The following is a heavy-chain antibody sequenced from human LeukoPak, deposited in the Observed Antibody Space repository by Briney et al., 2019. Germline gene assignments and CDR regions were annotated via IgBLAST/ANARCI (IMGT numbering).Heavy chain of an antibody. CDR2: MSPSGSS. J-gene: IGHJ6*03. CDR1: GGAFCDYY. CDR3: ARGRQDVNMILVVMAGVSYYLDV. D-gene: IGHD3-22*01. V-gene: IGHV4-34*01. Sequence: PSETLSLTSAVYGGAFCDYYWTWIGDTPGKRQKRIGEMSPSGSSNYNPSLKSRVTISVDTSKNQFSLKLRSVTAADTAVYYCARGRQDVNMILVVMAGVSYYLDVWSKGTTVTVS.